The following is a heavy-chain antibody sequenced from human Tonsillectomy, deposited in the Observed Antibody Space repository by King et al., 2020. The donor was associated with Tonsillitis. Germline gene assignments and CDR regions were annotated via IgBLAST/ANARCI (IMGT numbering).Heavy chain of an antibody. Sequence: VQLVESGGGLVQPGRSLRLSCTASGFTFGDYAMSWFRQAPGKGREWVSVIRRKAYGGTTAYAATVKGRFTIPRDDYKNIAYLQMNSLKTEDPAVDDCSRFGELWFGSRSTYSGVDVWGEGTAVTVCS. CDR3: SRFGELWFGSRSTYSGVDV. CDR1: GFTFGDYA. CDR2: IRRKAYGGTT. V-gene: IGHV3-49*03. D-gene: IGHD5-18*01. J-gene: IGHJ6*01.